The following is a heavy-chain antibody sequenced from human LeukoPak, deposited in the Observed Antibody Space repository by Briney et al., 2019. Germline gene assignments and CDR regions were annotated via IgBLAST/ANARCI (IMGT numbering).Heavy chain of an antibody. Sequence: ASETLSLTCTVSGGSTSSYYWSWIRQPPGKGLEWIGYIYYSGSTNYNPSLKSRVTISVDTSKNQFSLKLSSVTAADTAVYYCATRSHIAAAGSGYYGMDVWGQGTTVTVSS. CDR3: ATRSHIAAAGSGYYGMDV. CDR2: IYYSGST. D-gene: IGHD6-13*01. CDR1: GGSTSSYY. J-gene: IGHJ6*02. V-gene: IGHV4-59*08.